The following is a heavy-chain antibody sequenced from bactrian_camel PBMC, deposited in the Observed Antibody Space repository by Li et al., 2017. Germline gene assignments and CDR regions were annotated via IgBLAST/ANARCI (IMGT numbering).Heavy chain of an antibody. D-gene: IGHD6*01. CDR2: IYRVSGGA. V-gene: IGHV3S40*01. CDR3: ASFRGGSWFSEYNY. CDR1: GFTLTPNV. Sequence: DVQLVESGGGPVEAGGSLRLSCTASGFTLTPNVMAWFRQASGKERVGVAAIYRVSGGADYDDSVKDRFTISRDTSKNTVYLQLNSLKTEDMAMYYCASFRGGSWFSEYNYWGQGTQVTVS. J-gene: IGHJ4*01.